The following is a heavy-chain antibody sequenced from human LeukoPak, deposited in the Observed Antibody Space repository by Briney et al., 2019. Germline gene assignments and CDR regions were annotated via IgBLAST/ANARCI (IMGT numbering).Heavy chain of an antibody. V-gene: IGHV1-2*02. J-gene: IGHJ4*02. D-gene: IGHD3-3*01. CDR1: GYTFTDYY. CDR3: ARVPYVLRFLEFDY. CDR2: INPDNGGP. Sequence: ASVKVSCKASGYTFTDYYMHWVRQAPGQGLEWMGWINPDNGGPNYAQKFQGRVTMTRDTSITMAYMELSWLRSDDTAVYYCARVPYVLRFLEFDYWGQGTLVTVSS.